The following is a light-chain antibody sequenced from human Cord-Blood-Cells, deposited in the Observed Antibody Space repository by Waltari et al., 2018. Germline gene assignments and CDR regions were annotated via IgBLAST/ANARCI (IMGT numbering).Light chain of an antibody. V-gene: IGLV2-14*01. J-gene: IGLJ3*02. CDR3: SAYTSSSTQA. CDR2: DVS. CDR1: SSDVGGSNY. Sequence: QSALTQPASVSGSPGQSITISCTGTSSDVGGSNYVSWYQQHPGKAPKLMIYDVSNRPSGVSNRCSCSKSGNTASLTISGLQAEDEADYYCSAYTSSSTQAFGGGTKLTVL.